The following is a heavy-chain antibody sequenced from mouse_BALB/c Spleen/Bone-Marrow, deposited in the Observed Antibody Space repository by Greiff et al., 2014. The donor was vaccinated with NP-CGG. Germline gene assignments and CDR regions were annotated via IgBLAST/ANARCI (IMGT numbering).Heavy chain of an antibody. CDR3: ARTPNPEYYGNFYGGYFDV. CDR2: LSPYSGGT. Sequence: LQPSGPALVTPGASVQISCPASGYPFSDYTMHWVTPSHGQSLAWIGYLSPYSGGTASTQKFRSKATSTVDNSSSTAYMARRSQTAEDSAVYYCARTPNPEYYGNFYGGYFDVWGAGTTVTVAA. D-gene: IGHD1-1*01. CDR1: GYPFSDYT. V-gene: IGHV1S29*02. J-gene: IGHJ1*01.